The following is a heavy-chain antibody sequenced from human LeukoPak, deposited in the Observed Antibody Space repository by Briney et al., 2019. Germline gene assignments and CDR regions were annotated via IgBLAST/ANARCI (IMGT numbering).Heavy chain of an antibody. Sequence: GGSLRLSCAASGFIFSSYGMSWVRQAPGKGLEWVSTISGSGATTYYADSVNGRFTISRDNSKNTLYLQMNSLRAEDTAVYYCAKDSRYGYRWDYDYWGQGTPVTVSS. V-gene: IGHV3-23*01. CDR2: ISGSGATT. CDR1: GFIFSSYG. CDR3: AKDSRYGYRWDYDY. J-gene: IGHJ4*02. D-gene: IGHD5-18*01.